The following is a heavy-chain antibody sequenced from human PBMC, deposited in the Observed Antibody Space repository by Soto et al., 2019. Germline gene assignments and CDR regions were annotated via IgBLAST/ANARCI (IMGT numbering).Heavy chain of an antibody. J-gene: IGHJ4*02. D-gene: IGHD5-12*01. CDR2: IDPKSGGT. CDR3: ARVPVDVPE. CDR1: GPTFIAYY. Sequence: QLVQSGAEVKKPGASVRVSCKTSGPTFIAYYIHWVRQAPGQGLEWMVWIDPKSGGTTYEQKFLGRVTMTRDPSINTAYMAMNRLTSDDTAVYYCARVPVDVPEWGQGTLITVSS. V-gene: IGHV1-2*02.